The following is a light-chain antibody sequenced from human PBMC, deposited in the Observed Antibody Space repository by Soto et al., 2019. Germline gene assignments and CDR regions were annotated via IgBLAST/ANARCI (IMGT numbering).Light chain of an antibody. CDR1: QTISSW. Sequence: DIQMTQSPSTLSGSVGDRVTITCRASQTISSWLAWYQQKPGKAPKLLIYEASTLKSGVPSRFSGSGSGTDFTLTISSLQPEDFATYYCQHYNSYSEAFGQGTKVDI. J-gene: IGKJ1*01. CDR2: EAS. V-gene: IGKV1-5*03. CDR3: QHYNSYSEA.